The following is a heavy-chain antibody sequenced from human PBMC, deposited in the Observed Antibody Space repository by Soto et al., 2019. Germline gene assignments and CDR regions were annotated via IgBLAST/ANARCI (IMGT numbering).Heavy chain of an antibody. J-gene: IGHJ5*02. Sequence: EVQLVESGGGLVQPGGSLRLSCAASGFTFSDYAMFWVRQAPGKGLDYVSGINSNGGSTSYANSVKGRFSISRDNSKNTLYLQMGSLRAEDMAVYYCARGSGSDTMYQNRYFAPWGQGTLVTVSS. CDR3: ARGSGSDTMYQNRYFAP. D-gene: IGHD3-3*01. CDR2: INSNGGST. CDR1: GFTFSDYA. V-gene: IGHV3-64*01.